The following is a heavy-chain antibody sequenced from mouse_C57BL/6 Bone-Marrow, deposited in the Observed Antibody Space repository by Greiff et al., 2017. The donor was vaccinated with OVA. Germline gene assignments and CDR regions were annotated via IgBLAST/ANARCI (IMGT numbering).Heavy chain of an antibody. V-gene: IGHV1-63*01. CDR2: IYPGGGYT. CDR3: ARSGGYFDY. CDR1: GYTFTNYW. Sequence: QVHVKQSGAELVRPGTSVKMSCKASGYTFTNYWIGWAKQRPGHGLEWIGDIYPGGGYTTYNEKFKGKATLTADKSSSTAYMQFSSLTSEDSAIYYCARSGGYFDYWGQGTTLTVSS. J-gene: IGHJ2*01.